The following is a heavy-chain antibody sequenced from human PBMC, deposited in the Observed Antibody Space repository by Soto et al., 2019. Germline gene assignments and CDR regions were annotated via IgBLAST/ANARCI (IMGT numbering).Heavy chain of an antibody. D-gene: IGHD2-15*01. J-gene: IGHJ3*02. CDR1: GYTFTSYL. CDR2: ISAYNGNT. V-gene: IGHV1-18*01. Sequence: AASVKVSCKASGYTFTSYLISWVRQAPGQGLEWMGWISAYNGNTNYAQKLQGRVTMTTDTSTSTAYMELRSLRSDDTAVYYCARMRYCSGGSCYSGPVAFDIWGQGTMVTVSS. CDR3: ARMRYCSGGSCYSGPVAFDI.